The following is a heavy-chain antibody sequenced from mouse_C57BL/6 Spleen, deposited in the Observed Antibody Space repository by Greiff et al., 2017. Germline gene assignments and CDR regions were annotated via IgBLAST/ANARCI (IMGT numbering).Heavy chain of an antibody. D-gene: IGHD2-13*01. J-gene: IGHJ3*01. CDR3: ARSDDYATFAY. CDR2: IYPGDGDT. Sequence: VQLQQSGPELVKPGASVKISCKASGYAFSSSWMNWVKQRPGKGLEWIGRIYPGDGDTNYNGKFKGKATLTADKSSSTAYMQLSSLTSEDSAVYFCARSDDYATFAYWGQGTLVTVSA. CDR1: GYAFSSSW. V-gene: IGHV1-82*01.